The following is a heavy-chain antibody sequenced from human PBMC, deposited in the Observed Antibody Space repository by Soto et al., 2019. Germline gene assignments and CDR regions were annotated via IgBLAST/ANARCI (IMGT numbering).Heavy chain of an antibody. D-gene: IGHD3-16*01. J-gene: IGHJ4*02. CDR3: ARLTPYDYIWGLDD. V-gene: IGHV4-59*08. CDR1: GGSISSYY. Sequence: SETLSLTCTVSGGSISSYYWSWIRQPPGKGLEWIGYIYYTGITNYNPSLKSRVTISVDTSKNQFSLQLSSLTAADTAVYYCARLTPYDYIWGLDDWGQGTLVTVSS. CDR2: IYYTGIT.